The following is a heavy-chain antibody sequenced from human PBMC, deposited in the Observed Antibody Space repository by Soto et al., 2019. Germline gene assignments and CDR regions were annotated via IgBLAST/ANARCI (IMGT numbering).Heavy chain of an antibody. CDR1: GFTFSSYS. CDR2: ISSSSSTI. V-gene: IGHV3-48*01. CDR3: ARDCSGGSCYSGVYYYMDV. D-gene: IGHD2-15*01. Sequence: GGSLRLSCAASGFTFSSYSMNWVRQAPGKGLEWVSYISSSSSTIYYADSVKGRFTISRDNAKNSLYLQMNSLRAEDTAVYYCARDCSGGSCYSGVYYYMDVWGKGTTVTVSS. J-gene: IGHJ6*03.